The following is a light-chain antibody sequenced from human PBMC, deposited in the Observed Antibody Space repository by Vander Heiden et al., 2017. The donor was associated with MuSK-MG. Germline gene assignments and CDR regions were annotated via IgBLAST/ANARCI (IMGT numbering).Light chain of an antibody. Sequence: SYELTQPPSVSVSAGQTARITCGGDALPKQDAYWYQQKPGQAPSLVIYNDSERPSGIPERFSGSSSGTTVTLTISGVQAEDEADYYCQSADSSCTYPVVFGGGTKLTVL. CDR3: QSADSSCTYPVV. CDR1: ALPKQD. J-gene: IGLJ2*01. V-gene: IGLV3-25*03. CDR2: NDS.